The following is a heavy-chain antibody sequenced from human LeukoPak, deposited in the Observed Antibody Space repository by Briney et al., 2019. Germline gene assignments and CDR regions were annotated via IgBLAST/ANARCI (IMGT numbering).Heavy chain of an antibody. V-gene: IGHV3-66*02. J-gene: IGHJ2*01. CDR1: GFTVSSNY. CDR2: IYSGGST. Sequence: PGGSLRLSCAASGFTVSSNYMSWVRQAPGKGLEWVSVIYSGGSTYYADSVEGRFTISRDNSKNTLYLQMNSLRAEDTAVYYCARDSSSSHWYFDLWGRGTLVTVSS. D-gene: IGHD6-6*01. CDR3: ARDSSSSHWYFDL.